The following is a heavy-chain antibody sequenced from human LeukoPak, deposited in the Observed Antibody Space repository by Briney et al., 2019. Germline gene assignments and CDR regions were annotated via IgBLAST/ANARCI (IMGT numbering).Heavy chain of an antibody. Sequence: ASVKVSCKASGYTFTSYGISWVRQAPGQGLEWMGWISAYNGNTNYAQKLQGRVTMTTDTSTSTAYMELRSLRSDDTAVYYCTLRGTLGDWFDPWGQGTLVTVSS. CDR2: ISAYNGNT. J-gene: IGHJ5*02. CDR1: GYTFTSYG. CDR3: TLRGTLGDWFDP. V-gene: IGHV1-18*01.